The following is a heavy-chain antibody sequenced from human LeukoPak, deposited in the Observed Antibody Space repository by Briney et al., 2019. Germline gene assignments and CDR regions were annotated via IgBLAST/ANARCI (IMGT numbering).Heavy chain of an antibody. Sequence: PSETLSLTCTVSGYSISSGYYWGWIRQPPGKGLEWIGSIYHSGSTYYNPSLKSRVTISVDTSKNQFSLKLSSVTAADTAVYYCARGISMIYGSRGAFDIWGQGTMVTVSS. V-gene: IGHV4-38-2*02. CDR3: ARGISMIYGSRGAFDI. CDR2: IYHSGST. J-gene: IGHJ3*02. CDR1: GYSISSGYY. D-gene: IGHD3-10*01.